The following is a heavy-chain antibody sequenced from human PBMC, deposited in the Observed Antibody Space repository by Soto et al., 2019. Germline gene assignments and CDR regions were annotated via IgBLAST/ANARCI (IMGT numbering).Heavy chain of an antibody. J-gene: IGHJ6*02. CDR1: GFTFSSYG. Sequence: GGSLRLSCAASGFTFSSYGMHWVRQAPGKGLEWVAVISYDVSNKYYADSVKGRFTIARDNSKKTLYLQMNSMRAEDTTVYYCAKEIAAAGPTTYYYYGMDVWGQGTTVTVSS. CDR3: AKEIAAAGPTTYYYYGMDV. CDR2: ISYDVSNK. D-gene: IGHD6-13*01. V-gene: IGHV3-30*18.